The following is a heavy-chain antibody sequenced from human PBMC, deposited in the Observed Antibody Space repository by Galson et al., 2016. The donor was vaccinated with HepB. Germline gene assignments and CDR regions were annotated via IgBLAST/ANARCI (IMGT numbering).Heavy chain of an antibody. V-gene: IGHV3-30*18. CDR3: AKESGKYRYYYYGMNV. CDR2: ISYVGSNK. J-gene: IGHJ6*02. D-gene: IGHD2-2*01. CDR1: GFTFSSYG. Sequence: SLRLSCAASGFTFSSYGIHWVRQAPGKGLEWVAVISYVGSNKYNADSVKGRFTISRDNSKKTLYLQMNSLRAEDTAVYYCAKESGKYRYYYYGMNVWGQGTTVTVSS.